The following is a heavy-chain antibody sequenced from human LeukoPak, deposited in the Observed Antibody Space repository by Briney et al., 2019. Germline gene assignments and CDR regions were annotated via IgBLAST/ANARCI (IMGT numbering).Heavy chain of an antibody. J-gene: IGHJ3*02. CDR3: TTDRITNDAFDI. V-gene: IGHV3-15*01. Sequence: GGSLRLSCAGSGFSFSKHWMCWVRQAPGKGLEWVGRIKSKTDGGTTDYAAPVKGRFTISRDDSKNTLYLQMNSLKTEDTAVYYCTTDRITNDAFDIWGQGTMVTVSS. CDR1: GFSFSKHW. CDR2: IKSKTDGGTT. D-gene: IGHD1-14*01.